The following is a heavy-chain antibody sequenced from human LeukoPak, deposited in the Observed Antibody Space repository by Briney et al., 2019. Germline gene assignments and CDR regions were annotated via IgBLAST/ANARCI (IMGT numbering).Heavy chain of an antibody. CDR2: IWYDGSEK. V-gene: IGHV3-30*02. J-gene: IGHJ4*02. CDR3: AKDIYIRGWEIYYLDS. D-gene: IGHD6-19*01. Sequence: GSLRLSCAASGFTFSTYGMHWVRQAPGTGLEGGAVIWYDGSEKCYADSVKGRFTISRDNSKNTPYLQMNSLRPEDTAVYYCAKDIYIRGWEIYYLDSWGQGALVTVSS. CDR1: GFTFSTYG.